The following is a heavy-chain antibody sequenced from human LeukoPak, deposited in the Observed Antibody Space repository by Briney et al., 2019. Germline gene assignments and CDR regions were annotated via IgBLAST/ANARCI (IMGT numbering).Heavy chain of an antibody. D-gene: IGHD3-3*01. CDR1: GFTFGVDG. Sequence: GGSLRLSCTASGFTFGVDGMSWVRQAPGKGLEWVGFIRSKAYGGTAEYAASVKDRFTVSRDDSKSIAYLEMKSLKIEDTAVYYCSRDFWRFGLAYWGQGTLVTVTP. J-gene: IGHJ4*02. CDR3: SRDFWRFGLAY. CDR2: IRSKAYGGTA. V-gene: IGHV3-49*04.